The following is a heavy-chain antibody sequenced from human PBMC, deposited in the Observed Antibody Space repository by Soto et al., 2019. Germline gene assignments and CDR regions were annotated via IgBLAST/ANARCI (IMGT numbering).Heavy chain of an antibody. CDR2: IYYSGST. CDR1: GGSISSYY. Sequence: SSETLSLTCTVSGGSISSYYWSWIRQPPGKGLEWIGYIYYSGSTNYNPSLKSRVTISVDTSKNQFSLKLSSVTAADTAVYYCASVKTVLMVYGIDYWGQGTLVTVSS. J-gene: IGHJ4*02. CDR3: ASVKTVLMVYGIDY. D-gene: IGHD2-8*01. V-gene: IGHV4-59*08.